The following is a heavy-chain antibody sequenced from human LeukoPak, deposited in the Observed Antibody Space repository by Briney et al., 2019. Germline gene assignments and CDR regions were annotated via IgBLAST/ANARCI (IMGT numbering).Heavy chain of an antibody. Sequence: SETLSLTCTVSGASMSTSSYYWGWVRHPPGKGLEWIGTIYYSGSTDYNPSLKSRVTISVDTSKHHFSLKLSSVTAADTAVYYCARSYYDFWSGYYTSLFDSWGQGALVTVSS. CDR1: GASMSTSSYY. D-gene: IGHD3-3*01. J-gene: IGHJ4*02. V-gene: IGHV4-39*02. CDR2: IYYSGST. CDR3: ARSYYDFWSGYYTSLFDS.